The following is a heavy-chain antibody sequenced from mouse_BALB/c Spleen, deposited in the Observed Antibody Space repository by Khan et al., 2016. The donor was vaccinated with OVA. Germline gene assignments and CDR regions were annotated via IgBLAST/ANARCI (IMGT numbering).Heavy chain of an antibody. CDR3: ARDAGRY. D-gene: IGHD3-3*01. V-gene: IGHV1-18*01. CDR2: INPKNGDT. CDR1: GYTFPEFT. J-gene: IGHJ4*01. Sequence: VQLQQSGPELVKPGASVKISCKTSGYTFPEFTVHWVKQSLGKSLDWIGVINPKNGDTAYNQKFKGKAILTVDKSSSTAYMEFRSLTSEDSAVYYCARDAGRYWGQGTSVTVAS.